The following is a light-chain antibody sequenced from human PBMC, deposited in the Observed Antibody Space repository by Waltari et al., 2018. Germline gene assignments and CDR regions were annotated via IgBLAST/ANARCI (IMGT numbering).Light chain of an antibody. CDR1: QTLLYSANKKDY. V-gene: IGKV4-1*01. CDR3: QQYYGVPYT. J-gene: IGKJ2*01. CDR2: VAS. Sequence: DFVMTQSPDSLAVSLGERATINCKSSQTLLYSANKKDYLAWYQQKRGQPPTLNITVASVRPARVPAPFSGRGSGNDFPLTISRLQAEDVAVYYCQQYYGVPYTFGQGTKLEI.